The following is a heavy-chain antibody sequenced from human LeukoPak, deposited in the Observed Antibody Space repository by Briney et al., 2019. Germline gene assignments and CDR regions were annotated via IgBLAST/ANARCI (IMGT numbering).Heavy chain of an antibody. CDR1: GFTFSSYG. CDR2: IRYDGSNK. J-gene: IGHJ4*02. V-gene: IGHV3-30*02. D-gene: IGHD2-21*01. Sequence: PGGSLRLSCAASGFTFSSYGMHWVRQAPGKGLEWVAFIRYDGSNKYYADSVKGRFTISRDNSKNTLYLQMNSLRAEDTAVYYCANEKWREGYSPWYFDYWGQGTLVTVSS. CDR3: ANEKWREGYSPWYFDY.